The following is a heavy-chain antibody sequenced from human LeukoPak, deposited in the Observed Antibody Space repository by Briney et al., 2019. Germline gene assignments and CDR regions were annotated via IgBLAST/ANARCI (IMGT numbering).Heavy chain of an antibody. CDR1: GDSISSRNYY. Sequence: SETLSLTCTVSGDSISSRNYYWGWVRQPPGKGLEWIGNIYNSGSTYYKPSLESRVTVSLEMSKNQFSLKLSSVTAADTAVYYCARHSTFFGVVIIKGRVRGPFDYWGQGTLVTVSS. CDR3: ARHSTFFGVVIIKGRVRGPFDY. V-gene: IGHV4-39*01. J-gene: IGHJ4*02. D-gene: IGHD3-3*01. CDR2: IYNSGST.